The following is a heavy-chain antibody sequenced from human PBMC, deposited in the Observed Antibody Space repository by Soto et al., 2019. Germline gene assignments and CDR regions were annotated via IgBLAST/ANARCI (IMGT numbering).Heavy chain of an antibody. V-gene: IGHV3-23*01. Sequence: EVQLLESGGALVQSGGSLRLSCVASGFTFATYAMSWVRQAPGKGLEWVSTISGNSGANTYYADSVKGRFTISRDQSKSTLYLQMNCLTAEDTAVYYCASLYETSGPPRFDPWGQGTLVTVSS. CDR1: GFTFATYA. CDR3: ASLYETSGPPRFDP. D-gene: IGHD3-22*01. CDR2: ISGNSGANT. J-gene: IGHJ5*02.